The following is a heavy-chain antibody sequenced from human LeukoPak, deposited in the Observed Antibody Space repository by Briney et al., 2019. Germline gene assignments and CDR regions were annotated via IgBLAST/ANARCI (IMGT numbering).Heavy chain of an antibody. CDR3: ARDSYCGGDCYGWHYFDY. CDR1: GFTFSSYS. J-gene: IGHJ4*02. V-gene: IGHV3-23*01. Sequence: GALRLSCAASGFTFSSYSMNWVRQAPGKGLEWVSAISGSGGSTYYADSVKGRFTISRDNSKNTLYLQMNSLRAEDTAVYYCARDSYCGGDCYGWHYFDYWGQGTLVTVSS. CDR2: ISGSGGST. D-gene: IGHD2-21*02.